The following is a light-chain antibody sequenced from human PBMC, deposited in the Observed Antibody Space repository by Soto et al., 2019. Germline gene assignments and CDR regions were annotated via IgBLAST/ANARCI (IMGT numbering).Light chain of an antibody. CDR1: QSVLYSSYNMNY. CDR2: WAS. Sequence: DIVMTQSPDSLAVSLGERATINCKSSQSVLYSSYNMNYLTWYQQKPGQPPKLLIYWASTRESGVPDRFSGSGSGTDFTLTISSLQAEDVAVYYCQQHYSTPITFGQGTRLEIK. CDR3: QQHYSTPIT. J-gene: IGKJ5*01. V-gene: IGKV4-1*01.